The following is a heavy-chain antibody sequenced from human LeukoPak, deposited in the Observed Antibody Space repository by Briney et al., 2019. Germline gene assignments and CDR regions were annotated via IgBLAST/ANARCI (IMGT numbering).Heavy chain of an antibody. CDR3: AEDARGEYGYYFDY. J-gene: IGHJ4*02. CDR1: GFTFMNYA. V-gene: IGHV3-23*01. Sequence: GGSLRLSCAASGFTFMNYAINWVRQAPGKGLEWVSSISGGGGSSRYADSVKGRFTISRDNSKNTLYLQMNSLRAEDTAIYYCAEDARGEYGYYFDYWGQGALVTVSS. CDR2: ISGGGGSS. D-gene: IGHD4-17*01.